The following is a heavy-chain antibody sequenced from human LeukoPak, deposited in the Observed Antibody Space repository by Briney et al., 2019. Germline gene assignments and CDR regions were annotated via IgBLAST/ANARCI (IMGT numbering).Heavy chain of an antibody. V-gene: IGHV3-7*01. J-gene: IGHJ5*02. CDR1: GFTFSRYW. D-gene: IGHD3-22*01. Sequence: GGSLRLSCAASGFTFSRYWMSWVRQAPGKGLEWVATIKQDGSDEYYVDSVKGRFTISRDNAKNSLYLQMDGLRAEDTAVYHCARKLYYYDTSPAGRFDPWGQGTLVTVSS. CDR2: IKQDGSDE. CDR3: ARKLYYYDTSPAGRFDP.